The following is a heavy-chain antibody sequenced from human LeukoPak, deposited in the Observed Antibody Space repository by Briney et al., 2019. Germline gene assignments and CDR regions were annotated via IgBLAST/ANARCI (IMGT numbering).Heavy chain of an antibody. Sequence: PGGSLRLSCAVSGFTFTDTYMTWLRQAPGKGLESLSYTSPSGTDISYADSVKGRFTISRDNAKNSLYLQMNSLRAEDTAVYYCAKGARWLRLASSYYYMDVWGKGTTVTISS. V-gene: IGHV3-11*01. CDR3: AKGARWLRLASSYYYMDV. J-gene: IGHJ6*03. CDR1: GFTFTDTY. CDR2: TSPSGTDI. D-gene: IGHD5-12*01.